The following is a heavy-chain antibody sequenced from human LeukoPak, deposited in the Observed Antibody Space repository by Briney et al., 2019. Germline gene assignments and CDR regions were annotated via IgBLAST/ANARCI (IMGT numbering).Heavy chain of an antibody. V-gene: IGHV1-3*01. CDR2: INAGNGKT. CDR3: ARDRYYGSDGRFNYFDY. J-gene: IGHJ4*02. Sequence: GASVKVSCKPSGYTFISHPMHWVRQAPGQRLEWMGWINAGNGKTEYSQKFQGRVTITRDTSASTVYMVLNSLRSEDTAMYYCARDRYYGSDGRFNYFDYWGQGTPLTVSS. D-gene: IGHD3-10*01. CDR1: GYTFISHP.